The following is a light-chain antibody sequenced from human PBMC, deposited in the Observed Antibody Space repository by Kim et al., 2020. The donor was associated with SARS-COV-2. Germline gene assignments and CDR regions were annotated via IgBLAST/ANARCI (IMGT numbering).Light chain of an antibody. CDR3: CSYAGSDTWV. CDR1: RRDGGGYNY. V-gene: IGLV2-11*01. CDR2: EVS. J-gene: IGLJ3*02. Sequence: GQPVNIASTGNRRDGGGYNYVSWYQQHPGKAPKLMIYEVSKRPSGVPDRFSGSKSGNTASLTISGLQAEDEADYYCCSYAGSDTWVFGGGTKLTVL.